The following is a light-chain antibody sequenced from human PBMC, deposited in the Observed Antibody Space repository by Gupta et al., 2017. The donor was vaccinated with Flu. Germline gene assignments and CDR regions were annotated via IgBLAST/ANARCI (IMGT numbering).Light chain of an antibody. Sequence: PSTLSASVGDRVTITWRARQGIREWLAWYQQRPGKAPHLLIYEASTLESGVPSRFSGSGSGTEFTLTISSLQPDDFATYYCQQYDTYTGTFGQGTKMEIK. J-gene: IGKJ2*01. CDR2: EAS. CDR1: QGIREW. V-gene: IGKV1-5*03. CDR3: QQYDTYTGT.